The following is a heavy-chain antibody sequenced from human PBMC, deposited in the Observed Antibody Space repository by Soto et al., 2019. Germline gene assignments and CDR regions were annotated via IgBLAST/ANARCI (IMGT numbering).Heavy chain of an antibody. CDR2: IKSKTDGGTT. J-gene: IGHJ4*02. CDR3: TTVPYGDYGPQYFDY. CDR1: GFTFSNAW. Sequence: SGGSLRLSCAASGFTFSNAWMSWVRQAPGKGLEWVGRIKSKTDGGTTDYAAPVKGRFTISRDDSKNTLYPQMNSLKTEDTAVYYCTTVPYGDYGPQYFDYWGQGTLVTVSS. V-gene: IGHV3-15*01. D-gene: IGHD4-17*01.